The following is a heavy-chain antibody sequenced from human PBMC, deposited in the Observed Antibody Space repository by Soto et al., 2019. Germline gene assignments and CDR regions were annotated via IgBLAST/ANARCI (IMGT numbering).Heavy chain of an antibody. CDR3: VTLALGKFDY. J-gene: IGHJ4*02. CDR2: ISDSAERI. CDR1: GFTFSSNS. D-gene: IGHD1-26*01. Sequence: PGGSLRLSCAASGFTFSSNSMSWVRQAPGGGLEWVSAISDSAERIFYVDSVKGRFSISRDNSKNELYLQMDSLRAEDTAVYYCVTLALGKFDYWGQGNLVTVSS. V-gene: IGHV3-23*01.